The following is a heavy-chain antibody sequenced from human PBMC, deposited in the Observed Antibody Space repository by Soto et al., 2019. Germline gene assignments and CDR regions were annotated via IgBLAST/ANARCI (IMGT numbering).Heavy chain of an antibody. D-gene: IGHD4-17*01. V-gene: IGHV4-34*01. Sequence: SETLSLTCAVYGGSFSGYYWSWIRQPPGKGLEWIGEINHSGSTNYNPSLKSRVTISVDTSKNQFSLKLSSVTAADTAVYYCARGPTTVTTFFDYWGQGTLVTVSS. CDR2: INHSGST. CDR1: GGSFSGYY. J-gene: IGHJ4*02. CDR3: ARGPTTVTTFFDY.